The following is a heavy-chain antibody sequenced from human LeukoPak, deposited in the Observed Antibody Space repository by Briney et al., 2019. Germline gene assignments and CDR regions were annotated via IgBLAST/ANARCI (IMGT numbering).Heavy chain of an antibody. D-gene: IGHD3-9*01. J-gene: IGHJ4*02. Sequence: SVRVSCKASGGTFSSYAISWVRQAPGQGLEWMGRIIPILGIANYAQKFQGRVTITADKSTSTAYMELSSLRSEDTAVYYCARAYYDILTGQPGGFDYWGQGTLVTVSS. CDR1: GGTFSSYA. CDR3: ARAYYDILTGQPGGFDY. CDR2: IIPILGIA. V-gene: IGHV1-69*04.